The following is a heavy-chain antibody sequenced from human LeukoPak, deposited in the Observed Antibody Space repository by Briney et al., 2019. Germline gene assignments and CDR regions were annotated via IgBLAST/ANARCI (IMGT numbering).Heavy chain of an antibody. J-gene: IGHJ4*02. V-gene: IGHV1-8*01. CDR1: GYTFTRYD. CDR2: MNPNSGNT. Sequence: SVKVSCKASGYTFTRYDINWVRQATGQGLEGMVWMNPNSGNTGYAQKFQGRVTRTRRTSISTAYMELSSLRFEDTAVYYCTRSVRNGHIDYWGQGTLVTVSS. CDR3: TRSVRNGHIDY. D-gene: IGHD2-21*01.